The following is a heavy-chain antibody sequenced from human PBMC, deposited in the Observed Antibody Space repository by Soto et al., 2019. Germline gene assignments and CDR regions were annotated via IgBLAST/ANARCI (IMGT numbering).Heavy chain of an antibody. D-gene: IGHD3-10*01. Sequence: GGSLRLSCAASGFTFSSYGMHWVRQAPGKGLEWVAVIWYDGSNKYYADSVKGRFTISRDNSKNTLYLQMNSLRAEDTAVYYCARDRVRGVIITANWFDPWGQGTLVTVSS. V-gene: IGHV3-33*01. J-gene: IGHJ5*02. CDR1: GFTFSSYG. CDR3: ARDRVRGVIITANWFDP. CDR2: IWYDGSNK.